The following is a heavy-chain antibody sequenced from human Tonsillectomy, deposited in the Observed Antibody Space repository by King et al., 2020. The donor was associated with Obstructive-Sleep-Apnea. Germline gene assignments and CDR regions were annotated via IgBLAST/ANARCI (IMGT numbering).Heavy chain of an antibody. V-gene: IGHV3-72*01. J-gene: IGHJ6*02. Sequence: VQLVESGGNLVQPGGSLRLSCAASGFTFSDHFMAWVRQSPGRGLEWVGRVRDRRNRYTTDYAASVEGRFIISRDDSKKSVYLQMNSLKIEDTAVYFCAREKWINHYFFYGLDVWSQATSVTVSS. CDR3: AREKWINHYFFYGLDV. CDR2: VRDRRNRYTT. D-gene: IGHD5-12*01. CDR1: GFTFSDHF.